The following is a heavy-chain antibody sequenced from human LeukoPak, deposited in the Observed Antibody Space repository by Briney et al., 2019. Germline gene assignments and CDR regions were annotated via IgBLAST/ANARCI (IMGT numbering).Heavy chain of an antibody. Sequence: ASVKVSCKASGYTFTSYAMSWVRQAPGQGLEWMGWINTNTGNPTYAQGFTGRFVFSLDTSVSTAYLQINSLKAEDTAVYYCAREYYSDSSGYLDASDIWGQGTMVTVSS. D-gene: IGHD3-22*01. V-gene: IGHV7-4-1*02. CDR3: AREYYSDSSGYLDASDI. J-gene: IGHJ3*02. CDR1: GYTFTSYA. CDR2: INTNTGNP.